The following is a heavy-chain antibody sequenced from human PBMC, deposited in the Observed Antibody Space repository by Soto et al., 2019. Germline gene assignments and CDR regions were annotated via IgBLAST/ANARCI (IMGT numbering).Heavy chain of an antibody. V-gene: IGHV4-34*01. J-gene: IGHJ4*02. CDR3: ARRRITMVRGVYYYFDY. Sequence: SETLSLTCAVYGGSFSGYYWSWIRQPPGKGLEWIGEINHSGSTNYNPSLKSRVTISVDTSKNQFSLKLSSVTAADTAVYYCARRRITMVRGVYYYFDYWGQGTLVTVSS. CDR1: GGSFSGYY. CDR2: INHSGST. D-gene: IGHD3-10*01.